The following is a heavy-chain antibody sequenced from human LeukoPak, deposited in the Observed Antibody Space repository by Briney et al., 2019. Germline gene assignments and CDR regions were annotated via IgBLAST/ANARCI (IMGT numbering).Heavy chain of an antibody. J-gene: IGHJ4*02. CDR3: ARDLSGERGTWYYDLWSGAGYYFDY. D-gene: IGHD3-3*01. Sequence: ASVKVCCKASGYTFTSYGISWVRQAPGQGLEWMGWISAYNGNTNYAQKLQGRVTMTTDTSTSTAYMELRSLRSDDTAVYYCARDLSGERGTWYYDLWSGAGYYFDYWGQGTLVTVSS. CDR2: ISAYNGNT. CDR1: GYTFTSYG. V-gene: IGHV1-18*01.